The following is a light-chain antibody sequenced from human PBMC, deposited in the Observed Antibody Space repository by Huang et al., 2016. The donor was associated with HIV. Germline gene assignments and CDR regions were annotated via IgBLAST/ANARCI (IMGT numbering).Light chain of an antibody. CDR1: QSISTY. V-gene: IGKV1-39*01. J-gene: IGKJ5*01. Sequence: IQMTQSPTSLSASVGDRVSITCRASQSISTYLNWYQQKPGKAPQLLISSASSLHSGVPSRFSGIGSGTDFTLTIKGLQLDDFATYYCQQSYSALSSFGPGTRL. CDR2: SAS. CDR3: QQSYSALSS.